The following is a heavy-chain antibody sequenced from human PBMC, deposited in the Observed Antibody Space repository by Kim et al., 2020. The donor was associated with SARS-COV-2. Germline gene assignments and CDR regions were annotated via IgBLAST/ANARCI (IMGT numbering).Heavy chain of an antibody. V-gene: IGHV4-59*01. CDR3: ARDNGPRRIAVAGTGYYYGMDV. D-gene: IGHD6-19*01. J-gene: IGHJ6*02. Sequence: SETLSLTCTVSGGSISSYYWSWIRQPPGKGLEWIGYIYYSGSTNYNPSLKSRVTISVDTSKNQFSLKLSSVTAADTAVYYCARDNGPRRIAVAGTGYYYGMDVWGQGTTVTVSS. CDR2: IYYSGST. CDR1: GGSISSYY.